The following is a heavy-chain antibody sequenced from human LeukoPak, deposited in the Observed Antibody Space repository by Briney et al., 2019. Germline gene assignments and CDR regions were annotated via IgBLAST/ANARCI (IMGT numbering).Heavy chain of an antibody. CDR2: IYYSGST. J-gene: IGHJ4*02. Sequence: SETLSLTCTVSGGSISSYYWSWIRQPPGKGLEWIGYIYYSGSTNYNPSLKSRVTISVDTSKNQFSLKLSSVTAADTAVYYCARHPVVDTAMGYFDYWGQGTLVTVSS. CDR1: GGSISSYY. CDR3: ARHPVVDTAMGYFDY. D-gene: IGHD5-18*01. V-gene: IGHV4-59*08.